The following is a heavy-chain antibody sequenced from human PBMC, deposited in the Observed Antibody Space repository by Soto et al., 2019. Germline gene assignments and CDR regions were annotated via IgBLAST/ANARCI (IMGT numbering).Heavy chain of an antibody. J-gene: IGHJ6*01. D-gene: IGHD6-19*01. V-gene: IGHV3-30*18. CDR1: GFTFSSYG. Sequence: GGSLRLSCAASGFTFSSYGMHWVRQAPGKGLNWVAVISYDGRNKYYADAVKGRFTISRDNSMNTLYLQMSSLRAEDTAVYYCVKDGSSGWPYFYDMDVWGQGTTVTV. CDR3: VKDGSSGWPYFYDMDV. CDR2: ISYDGRNK.